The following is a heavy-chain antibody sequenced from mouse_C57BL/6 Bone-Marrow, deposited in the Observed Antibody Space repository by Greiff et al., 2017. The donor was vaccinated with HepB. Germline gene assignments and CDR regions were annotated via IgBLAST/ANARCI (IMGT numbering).Heavy chain of an antibody. CDR1: GYTFTSYW. J-gene: IGHJ4*01. CDR2: INPSNGGT. V-gene: IGHV1-53*01. D-gene: IGHD1-1*01. Sequence: QVQLQQPGTELVKPGASVKLSCKASGYTFTSYWMHWVKQRPGQGLEWIGNINPSNGGTNYNEKFKSKATLTVDKSSSTAYLQLSSLTSEDSAVYYCARDYYGSSLYYAMDYWGQGTSVTVSS. CDR3: ARDYYGSSLYYAMDY.